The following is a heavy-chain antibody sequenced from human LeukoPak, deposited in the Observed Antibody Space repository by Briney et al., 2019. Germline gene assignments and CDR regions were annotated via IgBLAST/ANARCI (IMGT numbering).Heavy chain of an antibody. CDR3: AREMSGGSCFDY. D-gene: IGHD2-15*01. J-gene: IGHJ4*02. CDR1: GFTLSSYW. Sequence: GGSLRLSCAASGFTLSSYWMSWVRQAPGKGLEWVANIKRDGSEKYYADSVKGRFTISRDNAKNSPYLQMNSLRAEDTAVFYCAREMSGGSCFDYWGQGTLVTVSS. V-gene: IGHV3-7*01. CDR2: IKRDGSEK.